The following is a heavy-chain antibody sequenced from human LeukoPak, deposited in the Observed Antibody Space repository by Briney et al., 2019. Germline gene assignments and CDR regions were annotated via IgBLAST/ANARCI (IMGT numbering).Heavy chain of an antibody. V-gene: IGHV3-23*01. CDR2: ISASGGST. J-gene: IGHJ4*02. CDR3: AKDIQGAN. Sequence: GGSLRLSCAASGFXFSFAAITWVRQGPGKGLEWVSLISASGGSTYYADSVKGRFTISRDNSKNTVYLQMNSLRAEDTALYYCAKDIQGANWGQGTLVTVSS. D-gene: IGHD5-18*01. CDR1: GFXFSFAA.